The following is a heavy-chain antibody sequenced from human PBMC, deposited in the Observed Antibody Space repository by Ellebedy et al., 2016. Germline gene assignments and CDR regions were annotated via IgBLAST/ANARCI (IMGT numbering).Heavy chain of an antibody. D-gene: IGHD6-19*01. CDR3: ATYSAWSYFDC. J-gene: IGHJ4*02. CDR1: GFTFSNST. Sequence: GESLKISCAPSGFTFSNSTMNWVRQAPGKGLEWVANIKYDGSERNYVDSVKGRFTISRDNSKNSLYLQMGSLRAEDTAVYHCATYSAWSYFDCWGQGTLVTVSS. CDR2: IKYDGSER. V-gene: IGHV3-7*03.